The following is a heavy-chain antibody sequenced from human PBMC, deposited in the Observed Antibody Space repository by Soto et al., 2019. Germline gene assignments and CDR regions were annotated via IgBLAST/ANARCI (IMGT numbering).Heavy chain of an antibody. CDR3: ARSSMVPVDCFDF. J-gene: IGHJ4*02. V-gene: IGHV4-59*11. Sequence: SETLSLTCSVSGDSLKNHYWAWIRHSPGKGLEWIGNIYDSGSTNYSPALKSRISMSVDTSKNLFSLKMNSVTAADTAVYYCARSSMVPVDCFDFWGQGTVVTVSS. CDR1: GDSLKNHY. D-gene: IGHD3-10*01. CDR2: IYDSGST.